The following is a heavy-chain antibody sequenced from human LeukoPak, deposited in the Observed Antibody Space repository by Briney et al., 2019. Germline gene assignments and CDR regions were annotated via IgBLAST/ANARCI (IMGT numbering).Heavy chain of an antibody. CDR1: GGSISKNSYF. Sequence: SETLSLTCTVSGGSISKNSYFWNWIRQPAGKGLEWLGRVYNDGDTKYNPSLKSRLTISVDTSKNEFYLKLSSVTAADTAVYYWARGQHPHGGGPPGFDWGREPRVPVSS. J-gene: IGHJ4*02. V-gene: IGHV4-61*02. D-gene: IGHD3-16*01. CDR3: ARGQHPHGGGPPGFD. CDR2: VYNDGDT.